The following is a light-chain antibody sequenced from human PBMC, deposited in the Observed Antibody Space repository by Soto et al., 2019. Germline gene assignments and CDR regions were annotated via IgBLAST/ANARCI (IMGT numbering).Light chain of an antibody. CDR2: DVS. J-gene: IGLJ1*01. V-gene: IGLV2-14*01. CDR1: SSDVGGYNY. CDR3: SSYTSSSPYV. Sequence: QSALTQPASVSGSPGQSITISCTGTSSDVGGYNYVSWYQQHPGKAPKLMIYDVSNRPSGVSNRFSGSKSGNTASLTISGLQADDEADYYCSSYTSSSPYVFGNGTKVTV.